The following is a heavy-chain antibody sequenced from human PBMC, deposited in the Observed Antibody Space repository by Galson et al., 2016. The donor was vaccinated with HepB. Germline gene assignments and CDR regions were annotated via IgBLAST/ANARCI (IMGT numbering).Heavy chain of an antibody. CDR3: GKHGGFDY. V-gene: IGHV3-23*01. D-gene: IGHD3-16*01. J-gene: IGHJ4*02. Sequence: SLRPSCEAAGLSFRNSGMSWVRQAPGRGLEGAAGITRSSDATHYADFVEGRFTISSHNSKNTLYLYMNNLTAGDTAIYYCGKHGGFDYWGQGALVTVSS. CDR2: ITRSSDAT. CDR1: GLSFRNSG.